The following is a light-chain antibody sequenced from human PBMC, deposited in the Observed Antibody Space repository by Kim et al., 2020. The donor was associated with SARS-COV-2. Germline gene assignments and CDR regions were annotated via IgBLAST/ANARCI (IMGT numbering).Light chain of an antibody. J-gene: IGLJ2*01. CDR1: KLGEKY. CDR2: QDT. CDR3: QTWDSITVV. V-gene: IGLV3-1*01. Sequence: SYELTQPPSVSVSPGQTASITCSGDKLGEKYACWYQQKPGQSPVLVIYQDTKRPSGIPERFSGSNSGNTATLTISETQAMDEADYYCQTWDSITVVFGGGTQLTVL.